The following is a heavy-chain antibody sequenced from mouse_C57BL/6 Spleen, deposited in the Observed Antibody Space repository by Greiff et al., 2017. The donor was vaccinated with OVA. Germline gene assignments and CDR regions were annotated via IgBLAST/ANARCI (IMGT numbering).Heavy chain of an antibody. V-gene: IGHV1-26*01. CDR1: GYTFTDYY. J-gene: IGHJ4*01. D-gene: IGHD2-12*01. CDR2: INPNNGGT. Sequence: EVKLQESGPELVKPGASVKISCKASGYTFTDYYMNWVKQSHGKSLEWIGDINPNNGGTSYNQKFKGKATLTVDKSSSTAYMELRSLTSEDSAVYYCASRYGGAMDYWGQGTSVTVSS. CDR3: ASRYGGAMDY.